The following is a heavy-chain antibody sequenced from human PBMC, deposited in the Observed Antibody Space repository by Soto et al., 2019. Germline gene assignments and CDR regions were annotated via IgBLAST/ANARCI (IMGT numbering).Heavy chain of an antibody. CDR3: AKEQGGYDFWSGYYDYYGMDV. V-gene: IGHV3-23*01. Sequence: GALRLSCAASGFTFSSYAMSWVRQAPGKGLEWVSAISGSGGSTYYADSVKGRFTISRDNSKNTLYLQMNSLRAEDTAVYYCAKEQGGYDFWSGYYDYYGMDVWGQGTTVTVSS. CDR2: ISGSGGST. CDR1: GFTFSSYA. D-gene: IGHD3-3*01. J-gene: IGHJ6*02.